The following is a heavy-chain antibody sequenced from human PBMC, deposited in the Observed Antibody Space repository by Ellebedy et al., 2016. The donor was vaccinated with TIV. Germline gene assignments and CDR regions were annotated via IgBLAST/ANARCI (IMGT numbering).Heavy chain of an antibody. J-gene: IGHJ3*01. V-gene: IGHV3-23*01. CDR1: GFTFNSYA. CDR2: ISSTGSRT. D-gene: IGHD5-24*01. CDR3: AKDQVSGDGRWVFDV. Sequence: GESLKISCAASGFTFNSYAMSWVRQAPGKGLEWVSTISSTGSRTYYADSVEGRFIISRDNSKKTLYLQMNSLRAEDTARYYCAKDQVSGDGRWVFDVWGQGTMVTVSS.